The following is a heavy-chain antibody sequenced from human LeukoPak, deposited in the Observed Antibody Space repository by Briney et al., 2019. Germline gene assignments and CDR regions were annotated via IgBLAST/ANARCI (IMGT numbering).Heavy chain of an antibody. CDR2: FDPEDGET. Sequence: ASVKVSCKVSGYTLTELSMHWVRQAPAKGLEWMGGFDPEDGETIYAQKFQGRVTMTEDTSTDTAYMELSSLRSEDTAVYYCATSGRRAGAYYFDYWDQGTLVTVSS. D-gene: IGHD1-26*01. V-gene: IGHV1-24*01. J-gene: IGHJ4*02. CDR1: GYTLTELS. CDR3: ATSGRRAGAYYFDY.